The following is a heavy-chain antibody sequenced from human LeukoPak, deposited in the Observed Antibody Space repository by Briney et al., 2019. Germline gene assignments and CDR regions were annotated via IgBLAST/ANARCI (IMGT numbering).Heavy chain of an antibody. Sequence: ASVKVSCKASGYTLTSYFMHWVRQAPGQELEWMGIINPSGGSTHSAQKFQGRVTLTRDTSTSTVYMELSSLRSEDTAVCYCARDMAGAVGNYYYYMDVWGKGTTVTVSS. CDR3: ARDMAGAVGNYYYYMDV. CDR2: INPSGGST. D-gene: IGHD4-23*01. CDR1: GYTLTSYF. V-gene: IGHV1-46*01. J-gene: IGHJ6*03.